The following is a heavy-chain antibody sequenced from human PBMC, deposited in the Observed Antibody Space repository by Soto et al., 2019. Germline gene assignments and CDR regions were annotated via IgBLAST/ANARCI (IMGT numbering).Heavy chain of an antibody. D-gene: IGHD3-9*01. CDR3: ARLEGLATISYYFHF. CDR2: IYYRGNA. Sequence: PSETLSLTCSVSDDSLNSDKYYWGWIRQPPGKGLEWIGSIYYRGNAYYNPSLQTRVTISLDKSRSQFSLKLNSVTAADSAVYFCARLEGLATISYYFHFCGPGALVTVSS. J-gene: IGHJ4*02. V-gene: IGHV4-39*01. CDR1: DDSLNSDKYY.